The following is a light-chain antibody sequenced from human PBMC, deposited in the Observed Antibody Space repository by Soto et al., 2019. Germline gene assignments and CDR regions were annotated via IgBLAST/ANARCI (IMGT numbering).Light chain of an antibody. V-gene: IGKV3-15*01. Sequence: EIVMTQSPATLSVSPGERATLSCRAGQGVTTNFAWYQQKSGQSPRLLIYDVSIRATGVPARFSATGSETDLTLTISGLQSEDSAVYFCQQYNNWPFSFGQGTRLEIK. CDR3: QQYNNWPFS. J-gene: IGKJ5*01. CDR1: QGVTTN. CDR2: DVS.